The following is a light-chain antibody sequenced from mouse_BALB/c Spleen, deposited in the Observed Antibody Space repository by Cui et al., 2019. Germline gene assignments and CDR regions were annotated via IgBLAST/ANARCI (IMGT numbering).Light chain of an antibody. CDR1: SSVSY. CDR3: HQWSSCPWT. J-gene: IGKJ1*01. CDR2: STS. Sequence: QIVLTQSPASMSASLGEEITLTCSASSSVSYMHWYQQKSGTSPKLLIYSTSNLASGVPSRFSGSGSGTFYSLTISSVEAEDAADYYCHQWSSCPWTFGGGTKLEIK. V-gene: IGKV4-80*01.